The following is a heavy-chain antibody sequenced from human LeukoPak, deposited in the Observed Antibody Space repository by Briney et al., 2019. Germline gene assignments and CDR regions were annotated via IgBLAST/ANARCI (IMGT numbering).Heavy chain of an antibody. J-gene: IGHJ6*03. CDR2: INHSGST. CDR1: GGSFSGYY. CDR3: ARQARSKKHRVVYSSSWYGYYYYYMDV. D-gene: IGHD6-13*01. Sequence: PSETLSLTCAVYGGSFSGYYWSWIRQPPGKGLEWIGEINHSGSTNYNPSLKSRVTISVDTSKNQFSLKLSSVTAADTAVYYCARQARSKKHRVVYSSSWYGYYYYYMDVWGKGTTVTISS. V-gene: IGHV4-34*01.